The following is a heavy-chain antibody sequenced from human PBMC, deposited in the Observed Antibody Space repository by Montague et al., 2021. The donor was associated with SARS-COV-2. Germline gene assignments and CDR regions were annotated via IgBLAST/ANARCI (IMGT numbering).Heavy chain of an antibody. J-gene: IGHJ6*03. D-gene: IGHD2-2*01. CDR2: INHSGST. CDR1: GGSFSGYY. V-gene: IGHV4-34*01. CDR3: ARARQDVVVPALGIGAYYYYYYMDV. Sequence: SETLSLTCAVYGGSFSGYYWSWIRQPPGKGLEWIGEINHSGSTNYNPSXXSRVTISVDTSKNQFSLKLSSVTAADTAVSYCARARQDVVVPALGIGAYYYYYYMDVWGKGTTVTVSS.